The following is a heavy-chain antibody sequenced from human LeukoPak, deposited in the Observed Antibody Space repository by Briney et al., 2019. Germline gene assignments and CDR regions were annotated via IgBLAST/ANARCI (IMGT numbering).Heavy chain of an antibody. CDR3: ASSGSSGWYQGDY. Sequence: ASVKVSCKVSGYTLTELSMHWVRQAPGKGLEWMGGFDPEDGETIYAQKFQGRVTMTRDTSISTAYMELSRLRSDDTAVYYCASSGSSGWYQGDYWGQGTLVTVSS. CDR2: FDPEDGET. J-gene: IGHJ4*02. V-gene: IGHV1-24*01. CDR1: GYTLTELS. D-gene: IGHD6-19*01.